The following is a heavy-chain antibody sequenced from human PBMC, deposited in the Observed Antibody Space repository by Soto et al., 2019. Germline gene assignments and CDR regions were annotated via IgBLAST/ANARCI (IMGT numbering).Heavy chain of an antibody. D-gene: IGHD4-17*01. CDR3: ARSQTTVTSYDY. V-gene: IGHV4-39*07. J-gene: IGHJ4*02. CDR1: GGSITSSSYY. Sequence: SETLCLTCTVSGGSITSSSYYGGWIRQPPGKGLEWIGSIYYSGSTYYNPSLKSRVTISVDTSKNQFSLKLSSVTAADTAVYYCARSQTTVTSYDYWGQGTLVTVS. CDR2: IYYSGST.